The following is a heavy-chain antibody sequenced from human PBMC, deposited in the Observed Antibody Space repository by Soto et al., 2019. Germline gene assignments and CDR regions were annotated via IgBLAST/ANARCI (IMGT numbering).Heavy chain of an antibody. D-gene: IGHD3-3*01. V-gene: IGHV6-1*01. Sequence: CAISGDSVSSNSAAWNWIRQSPSRGLEWLGRTYYRSKWYNDYAVSVKSRITINPDTSKNQFSLQLNSVTPEDTAVYYCARADYDFWSGYFYYFDYWGQGTLVTAPQ. J-gene: IGHJ4*02. CDR3: ARADYDFWSGYFYYFDY. CDR2: TYYRSKWYN. CDR1: GDSVSSNSAA.